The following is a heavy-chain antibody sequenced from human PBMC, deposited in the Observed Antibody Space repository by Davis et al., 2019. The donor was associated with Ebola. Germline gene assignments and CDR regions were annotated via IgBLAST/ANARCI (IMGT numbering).Heavy chain of an antibody. J-gene: IGHJ4*02. V-gene: IGHV3-30-3*01. D-gene: IGHD3-3*01. CDR1: GFTFSGSA. CDR2: ISYDGSNK. Sequence: GGSLRLSCAASGFTFSGSAMHWVRQAPGKGLEWVAVISYDGSNKYYADSVKGRFTISRDNSKNTLYLQMNSLRAEDTAVYYCAKENDFWSGYYTGIPAGNYYFDYWGQGTLVTVSS. CDR3: AKENDFWSGYYTGIPAGNYYFDY.